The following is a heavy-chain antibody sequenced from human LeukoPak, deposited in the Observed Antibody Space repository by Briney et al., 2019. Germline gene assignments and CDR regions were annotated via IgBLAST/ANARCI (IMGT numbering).Heavy chain of an antibody. Sequence: GGSLRLSCAASGFTFSSYAMSWVRQAPGKGLEWVSGISGSGGSTYYADSVRGQFTISRDNSRNTLYLQMNNLRAEDTTLYYCAKGRYDSSGPANTFDYWGQGTLVTVSS. CDR1: GFTFSSYA. V-gene: IGHV3-23*01. J-gene: IGHJ4*02. CDR2: ISGSGGST. CDR3: AKGRYDSSGPANTFDY. D-gene: IGHD3-22*01.